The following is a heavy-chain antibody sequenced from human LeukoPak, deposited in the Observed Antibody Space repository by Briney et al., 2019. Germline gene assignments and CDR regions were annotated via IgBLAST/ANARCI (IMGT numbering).Heavy chain of an antibody. D-gene: IGHD2-21*02. J-gene: IGHJ4*02. CDR2: IGVGRGNT. Sequence: GTSVKVSCKAFGFTFSNSAIQWVRQARGQRLEWIGWIGVGRGNTNYAQKFQQRVTITRDMSTSTAYMELSSLRSEDTAVYYCAVEVYRGGDCCHFDYWGEGTLVTVSS. CDR3: AVEVYRGGDCCHFDY. CDR1: GFTFSNSA. V-gene: IGHV1-58*02.